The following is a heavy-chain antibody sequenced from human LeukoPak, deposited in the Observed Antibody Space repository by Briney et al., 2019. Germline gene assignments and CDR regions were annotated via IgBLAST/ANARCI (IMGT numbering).Heavy chain of an antibody. CDR1: GFPFSGYG. V-gene: IGHV3-33*01. J-gene: IGHJ1*01. CDR2: AYGDGSSQ. Sequence: GGSLRLSCAASGFPFSGYGMHWVRQAPGKGLEWVAVAYGDGSSQYYADSVKRRFSISKDISKNTLSLQMNSLRAEDTAVYSCATGGNFYYSHWGQGTLVTVSS. D-gene: IGHD4-11*01. CDR3: ATGGNFYYSH.